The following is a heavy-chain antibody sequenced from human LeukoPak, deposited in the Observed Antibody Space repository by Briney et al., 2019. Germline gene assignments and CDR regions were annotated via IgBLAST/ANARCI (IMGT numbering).Heavy chain of an antibody. CDR2: ISGSGGST. CDR1: GFTFSSYA. V-gene: IGHV3-23*01. J-gene: IGHJ3*02. D-gene: IGHD3-16*01. CDR3: AKDQGGAFDI. Sequence: VASLRLSCAASGFTFSSYAMSWVRQAPGKGLEWVSAISGSGGSTYYADSVKGRFTISRDNSKNTLYLQMNRLRAEGTAVNYCAKDQGGAFDIWGPGAKVTVSS.